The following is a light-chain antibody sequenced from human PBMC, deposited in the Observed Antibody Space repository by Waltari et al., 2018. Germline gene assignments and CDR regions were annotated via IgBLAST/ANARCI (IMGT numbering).Light chain of an antibody. J-gene: IGKJ1*01. Sequence: DIQMTQSPSTLSASVGDRVTITCRASQSISSWLAWYQQKPGKAPKLLSYKASSLESGVPSRFSGSGSGKEFTLTISSLQPDDFATYYCQQYNSYSRTFGQGTKVEIK. CDR2: KAS. CDR1: QSISSW. V-gene: IGKV1-5*03. CDR3: QQYNSYSRT.